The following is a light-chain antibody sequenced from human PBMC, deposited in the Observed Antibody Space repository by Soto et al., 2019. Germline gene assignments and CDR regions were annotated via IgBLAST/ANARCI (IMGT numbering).Light chain of an antibody. CDR2: WAS. CDR1: QRVLYSANKKNY. CDR3: HTLNTYPLA. V-gene: IGKV4-1*01. Sequence: EIAVAPASVSLAVSLRETATMHCKSSQRVLYSANKKNYLAWYQQHPGHPPKLLMYWASTRQSGVPERVSVSGAATDFTLTISSLQAEDVAVYYCHTLNTYPLAFGRGNNVRS. J-gene: IGKJ4*02.